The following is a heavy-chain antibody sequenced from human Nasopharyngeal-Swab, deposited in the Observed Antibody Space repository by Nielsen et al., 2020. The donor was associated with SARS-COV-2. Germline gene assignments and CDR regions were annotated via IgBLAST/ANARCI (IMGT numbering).Heavy chain of an antibody. CDR3: ASAPIVVALTEWFDP. D-gene: IGHD2-21*01. V-gene: IGHV1-69*06. CDR2: IIPIFGTA. Sequence: SVKVSCKASGGTFGSYAISWVRQAPGQGLEWMGGIIPIFGTANYAQKFQGRVTITADKSTSTAYMELSSLRSEDTAVYYCASAPIVVALTEWFDPWGQGTLVTVSS. CDR1: GGTFGSYA. J-gene: IGHJ5*02.